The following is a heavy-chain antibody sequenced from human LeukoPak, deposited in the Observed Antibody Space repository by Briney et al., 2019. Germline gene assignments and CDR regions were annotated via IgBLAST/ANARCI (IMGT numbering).Heavy chain of an antibody. CDR2: IKEDGSEK. CDR1: GFTFSSSN. V-gene: IGHV3-7*01. D-gene: IGHD1-1*01. Sequence: HPGGSLRLSCAGSGFTFSSSNMNWVRQAPGKGPEWLANIKEDGSEKYYVDSVKGRFTISRDNAKNSLYLQMNSLRAEDTAVYYCARGTTGYWGQGTLVTVSS. J-gene: IGHJ4*02. CDR3: ARGTTGY.